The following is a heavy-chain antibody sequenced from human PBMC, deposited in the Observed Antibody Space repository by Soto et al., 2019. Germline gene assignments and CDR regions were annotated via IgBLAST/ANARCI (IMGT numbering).Heavy chain of an antibody. Sequence: ASVKVSCKAAGYTFTGYYMHWVRQAPGQGLEWMGWINPNSGGTNYAQKFQGRVTMTRDTSISTAYMELSRLRSDDTAVYYCARVRVTIFGGGLGYWGQGTLVTVSS. D-gene: IGHD3-3*01. J-gene: IGHJ4*02. CDR2: INPNSGGT. CDR1: GYTFTGYY. V-gene: IGHV1-2*02. CDR3: ARVRVTIFGGGLGY.